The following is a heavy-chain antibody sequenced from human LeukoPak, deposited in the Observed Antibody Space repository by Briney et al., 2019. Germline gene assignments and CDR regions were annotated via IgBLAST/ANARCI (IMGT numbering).Heavy chain of an antibody. CDR3: ARAIQFGGYFDY. CDR1: GFTLSGDY. Sequence: GGSLRLSCAASGFTLSGDYMSWVRQAPGKGLEWVSVIFGAGTTYYADSVKGRFTISRDNSKNTLYLQMNSLRAEDTAVYYCARAIQFGGYFDYWGQGTLITVST. J-gene: IGHJ4*02. V-gene: IGHV3-53*01. CDR2: IFGAGTT. D-gene: IGHD2-15*01.